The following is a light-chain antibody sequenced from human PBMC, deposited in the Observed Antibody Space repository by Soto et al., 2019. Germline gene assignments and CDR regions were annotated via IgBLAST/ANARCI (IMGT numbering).Light chain of an antibody. Sequence: EIVMTQSPATLSVSPGERATLSSRASQSVGRNLAWYHQKPGQAPRLLIYGASTRATGMPARFSGRGSGTEFTGTICSLQSEVFAIWCRQQYNHWHPRCFGGGTKVE. V-gene: IGKV3-15*01. CDR1: QSVGRN. J-gene: IGKJ4*01. CDR2: GAS. CDR3: QQYNHWHPRC.